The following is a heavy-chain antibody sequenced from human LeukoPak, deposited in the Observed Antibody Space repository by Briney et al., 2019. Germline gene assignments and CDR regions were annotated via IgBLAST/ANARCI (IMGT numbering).Heavy chain of an antibody. Sequence: GGSLRLSCAASGFTFSSYAMNWVRQAPGKGLEWVSSIKNSGDTTYYADSVKGRFTISKDNAKNTVYLQMNSLRAEDTAVYYCVSFYETYWGRGTLVTVSS. J-gene: IGHJ4*02. D-gene: IGHD2/OR15-2a*01. CDR2: IKNSGDTT. CDR1: GFTFSSYA. V-gene: IGHV3-23*01. CDR3: VSFYETY.